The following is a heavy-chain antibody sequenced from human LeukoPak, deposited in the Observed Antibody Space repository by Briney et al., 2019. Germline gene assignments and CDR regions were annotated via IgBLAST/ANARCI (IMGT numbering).Heavy chain of an antibody. CDR2: ISSSSSTI. D-gene: IGHD2-15*01. CDR3: ASGYCSAGSCHNFDY. J-gene: IGHJ4*02. V-gene: IGHV3-48*01. Sequence: GGSLRLSCAASGFTFSSYSMNWVRQAPGKGLEWVSYISSSSSTIYYADSVKGRFTISRDNAKSSLYLQMNSLRAEDTAVYYCASGYCSAGSCHNFDYWGQGTLVTVSS. CDR1: GFTFSSYS.